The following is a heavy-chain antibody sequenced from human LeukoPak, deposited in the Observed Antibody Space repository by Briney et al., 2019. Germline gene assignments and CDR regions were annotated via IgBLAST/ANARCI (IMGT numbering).Heavy chain of an antibody. CDR2: INHSGST. CDR1: GGSFSGYY. J-gene: IGHJ5*02. Sequence: TSETLSLTCAVYGGSFSGYYWSWIRQPPGKGLEWIGEINHSGSTNYNPSLKSRVTISVDTSKNQFSLKLSSVTAADTAVYYCARESGGDYYDSSGYMNWFDPWGQGTLVTVSS. D-gene: IGHD3-22*01. CDR3: ARESGGDYYDSSGYMNWFDP. V-gene: IGHV4-34*01.